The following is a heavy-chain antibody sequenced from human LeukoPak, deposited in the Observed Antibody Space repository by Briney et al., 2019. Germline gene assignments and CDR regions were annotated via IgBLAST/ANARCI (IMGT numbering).Heavy chain of an antibody. Sequence: GGSLRLSCAASGFTFSSYEMNWVRQAPGKGLEWVSYISSSGSTIYYADSVKGRFTISRDNAKNSLYLQMNSLRAEDTAVYYCARDRRYSSGWYSPPYYYYMDVWGKGTTVTVSS. V-gene: IGHV3-48*03. CDR1: GFTFSSYE. J-gene: IGHJ6*03. CDR2: ISSSGSTI. D-gene: IGHD6-19*01. CDR3: ARDRRYSSGWYSPPYYYYMDV.